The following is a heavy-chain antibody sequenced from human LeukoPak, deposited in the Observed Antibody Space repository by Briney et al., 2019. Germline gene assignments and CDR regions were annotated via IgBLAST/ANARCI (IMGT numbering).Heavy chain of an antibody. CDR2: INSDGSST. CDR3: VRDQSSFGSGGYGLGV. J-gene: IGHJ6*02. D-gene: IGHD3-10*01. CDR1: TFTFSSYW. Sequence: GGSLRLSCAASTFTFSSYWMHWVRQAPGKGLVWVSRINSDGSSTTYADSVKGRFTISRDNAKNTLYLQMNSLRAEDTAIYYCVRDQSSFGSGGYGLGVWGQGTTVTVSS. V-gene: IGHV3-74*01.